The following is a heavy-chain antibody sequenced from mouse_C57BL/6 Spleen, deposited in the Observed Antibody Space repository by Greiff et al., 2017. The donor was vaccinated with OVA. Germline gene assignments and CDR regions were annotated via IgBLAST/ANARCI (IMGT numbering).Heavy chain of an antibody. CDR1: GYTFTSYW. V-gene: IGHV1-55*01. CDR2: IYPGSGST. CDR3: ARERYDYDWYFDV. D-gene: IGHD2-4*01. J-gene: IGHJ1*03. Sequence: VQLQQPGAELVKPGASVQMSCKASGYTFTSYWITWVKQRPGQGLEWIGDIYPGSGSTNYNEKFKSKATLTVDTSSSTAYMQLSSLTSEDSAVYYCARERYDYDWYFDVWGTGTTVTVSS.